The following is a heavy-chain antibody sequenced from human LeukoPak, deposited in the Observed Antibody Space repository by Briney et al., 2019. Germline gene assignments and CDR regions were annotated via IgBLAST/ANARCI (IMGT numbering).Heavy chain of an antibody. Sequence: GGSLRLSCTASGFTFGDYAMSWVRQAPGKGLEWVGFIRSKAYGGTTEYAASVKGRFTISRDDSKSIAYLQMNSLKTEDTAVYYCTRALIVGATTPDYWGQGTLVTVSS. CDR2: IRSKAYGGTT. J-gene: IGHJ4*02. CDR1: GFTFGDYA. D-gene: IGHD1-26*01. CDR3: TRALIVGATTPDY. V-gene: IGHV3-49*04.